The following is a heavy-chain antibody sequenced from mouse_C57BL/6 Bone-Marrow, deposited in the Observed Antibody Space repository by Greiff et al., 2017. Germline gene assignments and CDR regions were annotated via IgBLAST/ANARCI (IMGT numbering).Heavy chain of an antibody. CDR2: ISSGGSYT. V-gene: IGHV5-6*01. Sequence: EVKLVESGGDLVKPGGSLKLSCAASGFTFSSYGMSWVRQTPDKRLEWVATISSGGSYTYYPDSVKGRCTISRDNAKNTLYLQMSSLKSEDTAMYYCARQALFNDYFDYWGQGTTLTVSS. CDR3: ARQALFNDYFDY. J-gene: IGHJ2*01. CDR1: GFTFSSYG.